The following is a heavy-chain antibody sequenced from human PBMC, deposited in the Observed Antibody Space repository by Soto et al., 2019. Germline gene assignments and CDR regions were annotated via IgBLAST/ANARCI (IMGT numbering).Heavy chain of an antibody. D-gene: IGHD1-7*01. V-gene: IGHV2-5*02. CDR1: GFSLSSSGVG. CDR2: IYWDDDK. CDR3: AHRLSPAVQNWNSGYFDF. J-gene: IGHJ4*02. Sequence: QITLKESGPTLVKPTQTLTLTCSFSGFSLSSSGVGVCWLRQHPGKALEWLAFIYWDDDKRYSPSLRSRLTITKDTSKHHVVLTMTNMDPLDTATYYCAHRLSPAVQNWNSGYFDFWVQGTLVTVSS.